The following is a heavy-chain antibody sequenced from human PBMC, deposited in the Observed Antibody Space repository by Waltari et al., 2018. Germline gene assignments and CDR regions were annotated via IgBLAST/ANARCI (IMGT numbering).Heavy chain of an antibody. CDR1: GFTFSAYR. V-gene: IGHV3-74*01. D-gene: IGHD6-13*01. J-gene: IGHJ4*02. CDR2: INADGRAT. Sequence: EVQLVESGGGLVQPGGSLRLSCAASGFTFSAYRMHWVRKAPGKGLVWVSLINADGRATLYADSVKGRFTISRDNSKNTLYLQMNSLRAEDTAVYYCAKGRAAADLPFDYWGQGTLVTVSS. CDR3: AKGRAAADLPFDY.